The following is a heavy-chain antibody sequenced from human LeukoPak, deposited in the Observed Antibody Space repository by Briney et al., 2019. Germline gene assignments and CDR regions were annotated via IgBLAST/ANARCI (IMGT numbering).Heavy chain of an antibody. CDR1: GFTFSSYA. CDR2: ISYDGSNK. D-gene: IGHD3-3*01. Sequence: GRSLRLSCAASGFTFSSYAMHWVRQAPGKGLEWVAVISYDGSNKYYADSVKGRFTISGDNSKNTLYLQVNSLRAEDTAVYYCARENYAFCDYWGQGTLVTVSS. CDR3: ARENYAFCDY. V-gene: IGHV3-30*04. J-gene: IGHJ4*02.